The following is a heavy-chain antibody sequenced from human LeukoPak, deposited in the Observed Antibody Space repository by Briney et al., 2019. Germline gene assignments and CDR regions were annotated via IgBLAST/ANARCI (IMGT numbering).Heavy chain of an antibody. CDR1: GGSFSGYY. CDR3: ARGFRGYSYGYFDY. V-gene: IGHV4-34*01. J-gene: IGHJ4*02. D-gene: IGHD5-18*01. Sequence: SETLSLTCAVYGGSFSGYYWSWIRQPPGKGLEWIGEINYSGSTNYNPSLKSRVAISVDTSKNQFSLKLSSVTAADTAVYYCARGFRGYSYGYFDYWGQGTLVTVSS. CDR2: INYSGST.